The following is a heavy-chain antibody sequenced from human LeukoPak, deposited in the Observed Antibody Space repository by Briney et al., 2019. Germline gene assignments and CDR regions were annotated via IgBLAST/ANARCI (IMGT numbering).Heavy chain of an antibody. CDR1: GYTFTSYG. CDR2: ISAYNGNT. CDR3: ARDLPLGIVATTPYYYYGMDV. Sequence: ASVKVSCKASGYTFTSYGISWVRQAPGQGLEWMGWISAYNGNTNYAQKLQGRVTMTTDTSTSTAYMELRSLRSDDTAVYYCARDLPLGIVATTPYYYYGMDVWGQGTTVTVSS. V-gene: IGHV1-18*01. J-gene: IGHJ6*02. D-gene: IGHD5-12*01.